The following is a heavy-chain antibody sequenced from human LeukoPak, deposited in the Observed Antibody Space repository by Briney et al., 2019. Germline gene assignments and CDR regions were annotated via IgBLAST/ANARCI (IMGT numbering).Heavy chain of an antibody. Sequence: SETLSLTCTVSGGSISSYYWSWIRQPPGKGLEWIGYIYYSGSTNYNPSLKSRVTISVDTSKNQFSLKLSSVTAADTAVYYCARFSVGATGTYYWGQGTLVTVSS. J-gene: IGHJ4*02. CDR1: GGSISSYY. D-gene: IGHD1-26*01. CDR2: IYYSGST. CDR3: ARFSVGATGTYY. V-gene: IGHV4-59*12.